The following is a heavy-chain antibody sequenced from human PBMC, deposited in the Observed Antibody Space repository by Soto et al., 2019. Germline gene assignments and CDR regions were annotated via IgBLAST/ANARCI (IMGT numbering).Heavy chain of an antibody. CDR1: GSTFSIYW. D-gene: IGHD6-19*01. CDR3: AGWADANY. J-gene: IGHJ4*02. CDR2: ISPDGSQK. V-gene: IGHV3-7*01. Sequence: EVQLEGSGGGLVQPGGSLRLSCAASGSTFSIYWMNWVRHVPGKGLEWVANISPDGSQKNYVDSVKGRFTVSRDNDKKSFFLQMNSLRAEDTAVYYCAGWADANYWGQGILVTVSS.